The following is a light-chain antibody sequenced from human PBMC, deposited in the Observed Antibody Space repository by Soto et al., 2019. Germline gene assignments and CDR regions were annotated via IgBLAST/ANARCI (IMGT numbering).Light chain of an antibody. J-gene: IGKJ2*01. CDR2: GAS. Sequence: EIVLTQSPGTLSLSPGERATLSCRASHSVSGNFLAWYQQRPGQAPRLLIYGASSRAADIPDRFSGSVSGTDFTLTISRLEPEEFAVYFCQQYGTSPGTFGQGTKLEI. CDR3: QQYGTSPGT. CDR1: HSVSGNF. V-gene: IGKV3-20*01.